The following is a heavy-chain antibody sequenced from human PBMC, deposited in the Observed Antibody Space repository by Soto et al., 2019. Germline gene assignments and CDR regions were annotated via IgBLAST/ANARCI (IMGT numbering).Heavy chain of an antibody. CDR1: GYSFTSYW. Sequence: PGESLKISCKGSGYSFTSYWIGWVRQMPGKGLEWMGIIYPGDSDTRYSPSFQGQVTISADKSISTAYLQWSSLKASGTAMYYCARPREAGKNYYGVDVWGQGTTVTVSS. CDR3: ARPREAGKNYYGVDV. V-gene: IGHV5-51*01. CDR2: IYPGDSDT. J-gene: IGHJ6*02. D-gene: IGHD6-19*01.